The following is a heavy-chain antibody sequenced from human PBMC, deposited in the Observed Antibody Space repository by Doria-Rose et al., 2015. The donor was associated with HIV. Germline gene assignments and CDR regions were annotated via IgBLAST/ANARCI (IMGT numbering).Heavy chain of an antibody. CDR2: ILSDDER. D-gene: IGHD6-13*01. V-gene: IGHV2-26*01. Sequence: QITLKESGPVLVKPTETLTLTCTVSGVSLSSPGMGVSWIRQPPGKALEWLANILSDDERSYNASLKSRLTISRGTSKSQLVLTMTDMDPVDTATYYCARIKSSRWYHKYYFDFWGQGTLVIVSA. J-gene: IGHJ4*02. CDR1: GVSLSSPGMG. CDR3: ARIKSSRWYHKYYFDF.